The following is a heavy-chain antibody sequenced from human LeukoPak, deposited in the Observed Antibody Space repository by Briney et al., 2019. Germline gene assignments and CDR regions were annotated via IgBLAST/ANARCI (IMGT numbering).Heavy chain of an antibody. CDR3: ARGGNYPFDY. V-gene: IGHV3-74*01. CDR2: INTDGSSI. J-gene: IGHJ4*02. D-gene: IGHD1-7*01. CDR1: GFTFSDYW. Sequence: GGSLRLSCAASGFTFSDYWMHWVRQAPGRGLVWVSRINTDGSSISYADSVKGRFTISRDNAKNTLFLQMNSLRAEDTAVYYCARGGNYPFDYWGQGTLVTVSS.